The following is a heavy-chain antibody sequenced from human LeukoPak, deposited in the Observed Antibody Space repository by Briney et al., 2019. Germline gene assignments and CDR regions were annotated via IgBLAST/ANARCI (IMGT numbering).Heavy chain of an antibody. Sequence: GGSLRLSCAASGFTFSIYRMHWVRHVTGKGLVWFSRINTDGISTNYADSVKGRFTISRDNAKNTLYLQMNSLRAEDTAVYYCARGVIRGSSWWDYWGQGTLVTVSS. D-gene: IGHD6-13*01. CDR1: GFTFSIYR. J-gene: IGHJ4*02. CDR2: INTDGIST. V-gene: IGHV3-74*01. CDR3: ARGVIRGSSWWDY.